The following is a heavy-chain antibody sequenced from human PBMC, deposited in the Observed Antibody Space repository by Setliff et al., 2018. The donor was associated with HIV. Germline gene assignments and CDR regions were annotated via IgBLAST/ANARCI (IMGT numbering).Heavy chain of an antibody. J-gene: IGHJ5*02. CDR3: ARGHLDYNFWDEVLGNWFDP. CDR1: GGTFNSYI. V-gene: IGHV1-69*05. Sequence: SVKVSCKAAGGTFNSYILSWVRQAPGQGLEWTGGIIPSFGTVTYAQKFQGRVTITTDESMTTVYMELSSLRSEDTAVYYCARGHLDYNFWDEVLGNWFDPWGQGTLVTVSS. D-gene: IGHD3-3*01. CDR2: IIPSFGTV.